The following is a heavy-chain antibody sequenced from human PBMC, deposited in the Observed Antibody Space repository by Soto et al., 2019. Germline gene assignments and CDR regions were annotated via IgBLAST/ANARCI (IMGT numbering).Heavy chain of an antibody. CDR1: GFSFTGSA. CDR3: TTSANDKFVDY. Sequence: EVQLVESGGGLVQPGGSLKLSCAASGFSFTGSAMHWVRQASGKGLEWIGRMRSRANSYATTCAESVKGSFTISRDDSKKTAYLQMNSLKNEDTAVYYCTTSANDKFVDYWGQGTLVTVSS. CDR2: MRSRANSYAT. V-gene: IGHV3-73*02. J-gene: IGHJ4*02. D-gene: IGHD5-12*01.